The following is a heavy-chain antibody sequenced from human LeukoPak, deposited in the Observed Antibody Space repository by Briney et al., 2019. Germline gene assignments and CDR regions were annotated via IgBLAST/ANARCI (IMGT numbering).Heavy chain of an antibody. CDR2: IFHSGNT. CDR3: ARLWPEANAFDI. D-gene: IGHD1-26*01. CDR1: GGSISDYY. J-gene: IGHJ3*02. V-gene: IGHV4-59*12. Sequence: SETLSLTCTVSGGSISDYYWNWIRQPPGKGLEWIGDIFHSGNTNYNPSLKSRVNISVDTSKNQFSLKLSSVTAADTAVYYCARLWPEANAFDIWGQGTMVTVSS.